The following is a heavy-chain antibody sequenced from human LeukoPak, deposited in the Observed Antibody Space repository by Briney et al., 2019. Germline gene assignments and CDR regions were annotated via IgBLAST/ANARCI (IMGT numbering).Heavy chain of an antibody. J-gene: IGHJ3*02. CDR1: GYTFTGYY. Sequence: ASVKVSCKASGYTFTGYYMHWVRQAPGQGLEWMGWISVYNGHTNYAQKFQGRVTMTTDTSTSTAYMELRSLRSDDTAVYYCARGGRWELPRPYAFDIWGQGTMVTVSS. D-gene: IGHD1-26*01. CDR3: ARGGRWELPRPYAFDI. V-gene: IGHV1-18*04. CDR2: ISVYNGHT.